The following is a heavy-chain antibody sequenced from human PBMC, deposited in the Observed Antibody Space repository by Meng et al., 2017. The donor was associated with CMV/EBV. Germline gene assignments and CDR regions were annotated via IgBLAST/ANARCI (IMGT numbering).Heavy chain of an antibody. V-gene: IGHV3-74*01. CDR2: IDPEGTDT. CDR3: ARGRLGVPGVLQAPDF. J-gene: IGHJ4*02. CDR1: GFTFSNFW. D-gene: IGHD3-3*01. Sequence: GESLKISCTVSGFTFSNFWMHWVRQAPGKGLVWVSQIDPEGTDTTYADSVKGRFTVSRDNARNIMYLQMNSLRAEDTSVYFCARGRLGVPGVLQAPDFWGQGTLVTVSS.